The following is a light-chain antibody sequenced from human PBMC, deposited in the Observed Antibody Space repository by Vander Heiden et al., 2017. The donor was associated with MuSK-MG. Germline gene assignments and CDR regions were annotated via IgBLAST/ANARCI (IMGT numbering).Light chain of an antibody. J-gene: IGLJ1*01. CDR3: QSYDSSLSGLV. Sequence: QSVLTQPPSLSGAPGQRVTISCTGSRSNIGAGYDVHWYQQLPGTAPKLLIYGNSNRPSGVPDRFSGSKSGTSASLAITGLQAEDEADYYCQSYDSSLSGLVFGTGTKVTVL. CDR2: GNS. CDR1: RSNIGAGYD. V-gene: IGLV1-40*01.